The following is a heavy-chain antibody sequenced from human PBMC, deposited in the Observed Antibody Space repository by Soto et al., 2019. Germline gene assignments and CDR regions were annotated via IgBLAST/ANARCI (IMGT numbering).Heavy chain of an antibody. J-gene: IGHJ4*02. CDR3: ARGKHRSSWYSDY. CDR1: GGSISSYY. Sequence: SETLSLTCTVSGGSISSYYWSWIRQPPGKGLEWIGYIYYSGSTNYNPSLKGRVTISVDTSKNQFSLKLSSVTAADTAVYYCARGKHRSSWYSDYWGQGTLVTVSS. V-gene: IGHV4-59*08. CDR2: IYYSGST. D-gene: IGHD6-13*01.